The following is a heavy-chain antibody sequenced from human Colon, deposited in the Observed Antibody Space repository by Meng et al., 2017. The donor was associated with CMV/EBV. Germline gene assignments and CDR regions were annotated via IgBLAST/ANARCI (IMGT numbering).Heavy chain of an antibody. CDR2: IIPLVDMA. D-gene: IGHD3-10*01. Sequence: KASGGAFRNFAIDWVRQAPGQGLEWMGGIIPLVDMANYAQNFQDKVTITADKPTSTAYMELSSLRSEDTAVYYCARRGDYYGSNGFDPWGQGTLVTVSS. J-gene: IGHJ5*02. CDR1: GGAFRNFA. CDR3: ARRGDYYGSNGFDP. V-gene: IGHV1-69*10.